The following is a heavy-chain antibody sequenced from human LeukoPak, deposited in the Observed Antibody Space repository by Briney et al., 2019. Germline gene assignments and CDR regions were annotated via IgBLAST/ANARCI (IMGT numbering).Heavy chain of an antibody. CDR3: AKDFYPRGTYYFDY. Sequence: GGSLRPSCAASGFTFSSYAMSWVRPGPGGGLEWVSGISASGGSAYYADSVKGRFTISRDNSNNTLYLQMNSLRAEDTAVYYCAKDFYPRGTYYFDYWGQGTLVTVSS. V-gene: IGHV3-23*01. CDR1: GFTFSSYA. J-gene: IGHJ4*02. CDR2: ISASGGSA. D-gene: IGHD3-16*01.